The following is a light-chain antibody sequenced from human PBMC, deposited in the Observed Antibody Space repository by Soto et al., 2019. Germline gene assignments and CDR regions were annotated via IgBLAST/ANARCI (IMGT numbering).Light chain of an antibody. CDR2: GAS. Sequence: EIVLTQSPGTLSLSPGERATLSCRASQSVTSTYLAWYQQKPGQAPRLLIYGASSRAIGIPDRFSGSVSGSDFTLTISSLEPEDFAVYYCQQRRSWPPTITFGQGTRLEIK. J-gene: IGKJ5*01. V-gene: IGKV3D-20*02. CDR3: QQRRSWPPTIT. CDR1: QSVTSTY.